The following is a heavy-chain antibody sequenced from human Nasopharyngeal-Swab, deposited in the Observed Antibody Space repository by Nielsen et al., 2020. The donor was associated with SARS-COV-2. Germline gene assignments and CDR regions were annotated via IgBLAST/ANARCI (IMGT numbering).Heavy chain of an antibody. CDR3: ARVLDPTPYYYGMDV. CDR2: INTNTGNP. J-gene: IGHJ6*02. Sequence: ASVKVSCKASGYTFTSYAMNWVRQAPGQGLEWMGWINTNTGNPTYAQGFTGRFVFSLDTSVSTAYLQTSSLKAEDTAVYYCARVLDPTPYYYGMDVWGQGTTVTVSS. D-gene: IGHD6-6*01. V-gene: IGHV7-4-1*02. CDR1: GYTFTSYA.